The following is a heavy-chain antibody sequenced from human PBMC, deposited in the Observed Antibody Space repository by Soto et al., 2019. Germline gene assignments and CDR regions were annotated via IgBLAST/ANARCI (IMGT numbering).Heavy chain of an antibody. Sequence: SETLSLTCTVSGGSISSGAYYWSWVRQPPGKGLEWIGYIYYSGSTYYNPSLKSRVTISVDTSKNQFSLKLSFVTATYTAVYYCARDNYGDTYYFDYWGQGTLVTVSS. D-gene: IGHD4-17*01. CDR2: IYYSGST. J-gene: IGHJ4*02. V-gene: IGHV4-30-4*01. CDR3: ARDNYGDTYYFDY. CDR1: GGSISSGAYY.